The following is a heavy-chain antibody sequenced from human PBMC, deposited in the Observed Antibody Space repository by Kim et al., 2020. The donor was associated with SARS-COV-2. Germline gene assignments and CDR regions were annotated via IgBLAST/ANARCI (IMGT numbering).Heavy chain of an antibody. V-gene: IGHV4-39*01. Sequence: SETLSLTCTVSGGSISSRSYYWGWIRQPPGKGLEWIGRIYYSGSTYYNPSLKSRVTVSVDTSKNQFSLKLSSVTAAHTAVYYCASAHTHGDYGNFDYWGQGTQVTVSS. J-gene: IGHJ4*02. D-gene: IGHD4-17*01. CDR2: IYYSGST. CDR3: ASAHTHGDYGNFDY. CDR1: GGSISSRSYY.